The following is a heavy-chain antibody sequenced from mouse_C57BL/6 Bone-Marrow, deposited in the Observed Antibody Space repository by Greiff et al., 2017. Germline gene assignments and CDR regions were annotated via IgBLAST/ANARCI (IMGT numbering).Heavy chain of an antibody. Sequence: QVQLKQPGAELVKPGASVKMSCKASGYTFTSYWITWVKQRPGQGLEWIGDIYPGSGSTNYNEKFKSKATLTLDTSSSTAYMQLSSLTSEDSAVYYCARKLIYWGQGTTLTVSS. CDR3: ARKLIY. J-gene: IGHJ2*01. CDR2: IYPGSGST. D-gene: IGHD2-4*01. CDR1: GYTFTSYW. V-gene: IGHV1-55*01.